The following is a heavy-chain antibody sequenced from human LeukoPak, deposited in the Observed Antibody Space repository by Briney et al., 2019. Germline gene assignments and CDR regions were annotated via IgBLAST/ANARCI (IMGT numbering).Heavy chain of an antibody. J-gene: IGHJ4*02. CDR2: ISSSGSTI. Sequence: GGSLRLSCAASGFTFSDYYMSWIRQAPGAGLEGVSYISSSGSTIYYAESVKGRFTISRNNAKNSLYLQMNSLRAEDTAGYYCARDEIAAAGFDYWGQGTLVTVSS. D-gene: IGHD6-13*01. CDR3: ARDEIAAAGFDY. V-gene: IGHV3-11*01. CDR1: GFTFSDYY.